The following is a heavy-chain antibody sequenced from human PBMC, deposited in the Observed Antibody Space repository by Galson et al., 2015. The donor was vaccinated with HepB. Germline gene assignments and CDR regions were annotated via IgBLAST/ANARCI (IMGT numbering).Heavy chain of an antibody. CDR1: GGSISSGGYY. Sequence: TLSLTCTVSGGSISSGGYYWSWIRQHPGKGLEWIGHIYFTGSSYYNPSLKSRVGVSIDTSKNLFSLKLTSVTAADTAIYYCARVGASGYETNWFAPWGQGTLVTVSS. CDR2: IYFTGSS. CDR3: ARVGASGYETNWFAP. V-gene: IGHV4-31*03. D-gene: IGHD5-12*01. J-gene: IGHJ5*02.